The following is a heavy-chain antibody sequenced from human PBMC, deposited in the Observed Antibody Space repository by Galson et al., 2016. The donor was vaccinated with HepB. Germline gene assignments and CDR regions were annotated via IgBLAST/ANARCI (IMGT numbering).Heavy chain of an antibody. V-gene: IGHV5-51*01. CDR3: ARSACSGGACYSFWYFDI. J-gene: IGHJ2*01. CDR1: GYKFTGKW. Sequence: QSGAEVKKPGESLKISCTTSGYKFTGKWIGWVRQKPGKGLEWMGIIYPGDSDTRYSPSFQGQVTISADKSTNTAHLQWSGLEASDTATYYCARSACSGGACYSFWYFDIWGRGTPVIVSS. D-gene: IGHD2-15*01. CDR2: IYPGDSDT.